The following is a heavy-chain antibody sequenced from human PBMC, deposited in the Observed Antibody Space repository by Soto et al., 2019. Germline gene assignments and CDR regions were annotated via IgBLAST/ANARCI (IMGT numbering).Heavy chain of an antibody. CDR2: INHSGST. J-gene: IGHJ5*02. CDR1: GGSFSGYY. CDR3: ARVAATLRWFDP. Sequence: QVQLQQWGAGLLKPSETLSLTCAVYGGSFSGYYWSWIRQPPGKGLEWIGEINHSGSTNYNPSLKSRVTISVGTAQNQFSLKLSSVTAADTAVYYCARVAATLRWFDPWGQGTLVTVSS. V-gene: IGHV4-34*01. D-gene: IGHD2-15*01.